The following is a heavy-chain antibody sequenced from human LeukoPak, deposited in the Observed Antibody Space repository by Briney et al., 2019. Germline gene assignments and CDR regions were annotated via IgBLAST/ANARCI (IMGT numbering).Heavy chain of an antibody. CDR3: ASTYCSGGSCYWALDY. CDR2: IYYSGST. Sequence: PSETLSLTCTVSGGSISSYCWSWIRQPPGKGLEWIGYIYYSGSTNYNPSLKSRVTISVDTSKNQFSLKLSSVTAADTAVYYCASTYCSGGSCYWALDYWGQGTLVTVSS. CDR1: GGSISSYC. D-gene: IGHD2-15*01. J-gene: IGHJ4*02. V-gene: IGHV4-59*08.